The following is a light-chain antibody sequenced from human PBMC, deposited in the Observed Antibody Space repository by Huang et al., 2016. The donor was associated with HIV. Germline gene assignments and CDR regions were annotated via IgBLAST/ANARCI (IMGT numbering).Light chain of an antibody. CDR3: QQYYSASIT. V-gene: IGKV4-1*01. J-gene: IGKJ5*01. CDR1: QPLLSTGNNQCY. Sequence: DIVMTQSPGSLTVSLGERASIHCTSSQPLLSTGNNQCYLAWYQQKPRQPPKALIYWASNRESGVPERFSGSGSGTDFTLTISSLQAEDVALYYCQQYYSASITFGQGTRVEI. CDR2: WAS.